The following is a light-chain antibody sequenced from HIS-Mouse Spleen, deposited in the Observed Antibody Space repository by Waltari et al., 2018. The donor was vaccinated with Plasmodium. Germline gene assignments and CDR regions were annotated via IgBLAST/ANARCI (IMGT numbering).Light chain of an antibody. J-gene: IGKJ2*01. CDR2: GAS. V-gene: IGKV3-15*01. CDR1: QSVSSN. CDR3: QQYNNPRTT. Sequence: EIVMTQSPATLSVSPGERATLSCRASQSVSSNLAWYQQKPGQAPRLLIYGASTRATGIPARFSGSGSGTKFTLTISSLQSEDFAVYYCQQYNNPRTTFGQGTKLEIK.